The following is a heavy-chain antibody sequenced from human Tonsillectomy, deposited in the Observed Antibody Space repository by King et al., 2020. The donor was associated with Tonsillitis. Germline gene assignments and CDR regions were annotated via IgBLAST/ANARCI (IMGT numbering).Heavy chain of an antibody. CDR3: TRDIEAYSSGWYPPFDY. CDR2: IRSKAYGGTT. J-gene: IGHJ4*02. V-gene: IGHV3-49*05. Sequence: QLVQSGGGLVKPGRSLRLSCIVSGFTFGNYAMSWFRQAPGKGLEWVGFIRSKAYGGTTEYAASVKGRFTISRDDSKSIAYLQMNSLKTEDTAVYYCTRDIEAYSSGWYPPFDYWGQGTLVTVSS. D-gene: IGHD6-19*01. CDR1: GFTFGNYA.